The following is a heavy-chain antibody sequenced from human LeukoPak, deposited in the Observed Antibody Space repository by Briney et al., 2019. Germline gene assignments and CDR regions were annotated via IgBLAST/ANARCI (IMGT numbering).Heavy chain of an antibody. CDR2: ISSSSYI. V-gene: IGHV3-21*01. CDR1: GFTFSSYS. Sequence: GGSLRLSCAASGFTFSSYSMNWVRQAPGKGLEWVSSISSSSYIYYAGSVKGRFTISRDNAKNSLYLQMNSLRAEDTAVYYCASSIYDFWSGEGVGYVWGKGTTVTVSS. CDR3: ASSIYDFWSGEGVGYV. J-gene: IGHJ6*04. D-gene: IGHD3-3*01.